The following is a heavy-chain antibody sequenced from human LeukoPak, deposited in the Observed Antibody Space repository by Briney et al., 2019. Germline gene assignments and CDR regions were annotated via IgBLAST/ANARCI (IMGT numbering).Heavy chain of an antibody. Sequence: PGGSLRLSCAASGFTFSDYYMSRIRQAPGKGLEWVSYISSSSSYTNYADSVKGRFTISRDNAKNSLYLQMNSLRAEDTAVYYCARDGLNYYGDYDSWYFDLWGRGTLVTVSS. CDR2: ISSSSSYT. V-gene: IGHV3-11*06. CDR1: GFTFSDYY. CDR3: ARDGLNYYGDYDSWYFDL. D-gene: IGHD4-17*01. J-gene: IGHJ2*01.